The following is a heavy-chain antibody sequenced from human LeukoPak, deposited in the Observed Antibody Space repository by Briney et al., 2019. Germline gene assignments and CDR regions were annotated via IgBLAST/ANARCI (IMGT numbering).Heavy chain of an antibody. V-gene: IGHV4-61*02. D-gene: IGHD3-10*01. CDR2: IYNSGST. Sequence: SETLSLTCVVSGGSISRGSYYWNWIRQPAGKGLEWMGRIYNSGSTNYNPSLKSRVTISVDTSRNQLSLQLTSVTAADTAVYYCARQTFGVLYFDSWGQGTLVIVS. J-gene: IGHJ4*02. CDR3: ARQTFGVLYFDS. CDR1: GGSISRGSYY.